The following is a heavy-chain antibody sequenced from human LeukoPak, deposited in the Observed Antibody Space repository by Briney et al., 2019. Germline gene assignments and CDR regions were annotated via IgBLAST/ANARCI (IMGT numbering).Heavy chain of an antibody. V-gene: IGHV1-8*03. D-gene: IGHD2-15*01. CDR3: ARGRRDIVVVVAAVDAFDI. J-gene: IGHJ3*02. CDR2: MNPNSGNT. CDR1: GYTFTSYD. Sequence: GASVKVSCKASGYTFTSYDINWVRQATGQGLEWMGWMNPNSGNTGYAQKFRGRVTITRNTSISTAYMELSSLRSEDTAVYYCARGRRDIVVVVAAVDAFDIWGQGTMVTVSS.